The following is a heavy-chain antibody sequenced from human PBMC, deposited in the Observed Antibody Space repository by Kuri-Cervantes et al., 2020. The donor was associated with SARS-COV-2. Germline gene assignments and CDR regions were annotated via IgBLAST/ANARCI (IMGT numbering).Heavy chain of an antibody. V-gene: IGHV3-21*01. Sequence: LSLTCAASGFTLRSYSMNWVRQAPGKGLEWVSSISSSSSYIYYADSVKGRFTISRDNAKNSLYLQMNSLGAEDTAVYYCARGVGYGDYTFDYWGQGTLVTVSS. CDR1: GFTLRSYS. CDR2: ISSSSSYI. D-gene: IGHD4-17*01. CDR3: ARGVGYGDYTFDY. J-gene: IGHJ4*02.